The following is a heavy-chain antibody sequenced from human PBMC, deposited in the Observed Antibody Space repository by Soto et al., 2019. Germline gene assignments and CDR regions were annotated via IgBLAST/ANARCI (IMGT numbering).Heavy chain of an antibody. CDR1: GFTFDDYA. D-gene: IGHD3-10*01. CDR2: ISWNSGSI. J-gene: IGHJ4*02. Sequence: GGSLRLSCAASGFTFDDYAMHWVRQAPGKGLEWVSGISWNSGSIGYADSVKGRFTISRDNAKNSLYLQMNSLRDGDTAVYYCARGFSAGKGSPPDYWGQGTLVTVSS. V-gene: IGHV3-9*01. CDR3: ARGFSAGKGSPPDY.